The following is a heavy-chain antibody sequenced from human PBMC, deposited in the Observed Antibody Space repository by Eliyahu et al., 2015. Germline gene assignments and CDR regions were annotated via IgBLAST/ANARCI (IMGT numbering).Heavy chain of an antibody. CDR3: ARGPVVPAESLSRYYYGMDV. CDR2: ISSSSSYI. CDR1: GFTFSSYS. Sequence: EVQLVESGGGLVKPGGSLRLSCAASGFTFSSYSMNWVRQAPGKGLEWVSSISSSSSYIYYADSVKGRFTISRDNAKNSLYLQMNGLRAEDTAVYYCARGPVVPAESLSRYYYGMDVWGQGTTVTVSS. D-gene: IGHD2-2*01. V-gene: IGHV3-21*01. J-gene: IGHJ6*02.